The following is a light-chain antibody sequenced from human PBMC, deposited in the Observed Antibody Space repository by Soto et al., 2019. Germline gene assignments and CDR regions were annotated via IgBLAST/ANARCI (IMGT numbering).Light chain of an antibody. CDR2: DAS. CDR3: QQYGGSPWT. Sequence: EIVLTQSPATLSLSPVERATLSCRASQSVSSYLAWYQQKPGQAPRLLIYDASNRATGIPDRFSGSGSGTDFTLTISRLEPEDFAVYYCQQYGGSPWTFGQGTKVDIK. V-gene: IGKV3-20*01. CDR1: QSVSSY. J-gene: IGKJ1*01.